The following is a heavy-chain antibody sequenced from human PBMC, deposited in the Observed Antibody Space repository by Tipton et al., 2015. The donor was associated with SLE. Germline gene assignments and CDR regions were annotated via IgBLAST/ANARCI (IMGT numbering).Heavy chain of an antibody. CDR1: GGSIGTSY. Sequence: LSLTCTVSGGSIGTSYWSWIRQPPGKGLEWIAYIHYSGNTIYYADSVRGRFTISRDNAKNSVSLQMNSLRAEDTAIYYCSREADWLKQRTYYFDFWGQGTLVTVSS. CDR2: IHYSGNTI. V-gene: IGHV3-11*01. J-gene: IGHJ4*02. CDR3: SREADWLKQRTYYFDF. D-gene: IGHD3/OR15-3a*01.